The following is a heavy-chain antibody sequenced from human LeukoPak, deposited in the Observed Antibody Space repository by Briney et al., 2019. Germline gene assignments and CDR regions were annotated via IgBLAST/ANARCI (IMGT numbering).Heavy chain of an antibody. CDR3: ARYNSLLRGVTTSDY. CDR2: ISGHNGDV. Sequence: TSVTVSCKASGYTFSNYGITWVRQATGQGLEWMGTISGHNGDVNYAPKFQGRVTMTTDTSTTTAYMELRSLRFDDTAVYYCARYNSLLRGVTTSDYWGQGTLVTVSS. J-gene: IGHJ4*02. D-gene: IGHD3-10*01. V-gene: IGHV1-18*01. CDR1: GYTFSNYG.